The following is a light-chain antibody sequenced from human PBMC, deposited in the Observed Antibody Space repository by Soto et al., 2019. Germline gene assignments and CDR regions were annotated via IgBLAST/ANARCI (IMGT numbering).Light chain of an antibody. CDR3: QQYGSSKT. CDR2: DTS. Sequence: EIVMTQSPATLSVSPGERATLSCRASQGISNKLAWYQHKPGQAPRLLIYDTSTRVAGIPARFTGSGSGTDFTLTISRLEPEDFAVYYCQQYGSSKTFGQGTKVDIK. CDR1: QGISNK. V-gene: IGKV3-15*01. J-gene: IGKJ1*01.